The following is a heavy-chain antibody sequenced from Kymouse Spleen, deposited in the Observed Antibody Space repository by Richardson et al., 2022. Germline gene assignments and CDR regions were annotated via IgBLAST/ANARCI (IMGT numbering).Heavy chain of an antibody. CDR2: ISGSGGST. V-gene: IGHV3-23*04. J-gene: IGHJ6*02. CDR1: GFTFSSYA. CDR3: AKDRGVRGVIKRYYYYGMDV. Sequence: EVQLVESGGGLVQPGGSLRLSCAASGFTFSSYAMSWVRQAPGKGLEWVSAISGSGGSTYYADSVKGRFTISRDNSKNTLYLQMNSLRAEDTAVYYCAKDRGVRGVIKRYYYYGMDVWGQGTTVTVSS. D-gene: IGHD3-10*01.